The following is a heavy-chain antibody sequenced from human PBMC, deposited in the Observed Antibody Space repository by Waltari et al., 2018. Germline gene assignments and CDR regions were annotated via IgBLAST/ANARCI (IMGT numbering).Heavy chain of an antibody. J-gene: IGHJ4*02. CDR2: IYYSGST. D-gene: IGHD3-10*01. Sequence: QVQLQESGPGLVKPSETLSLTCTVSGGSISSYYWSWIRQPPGKGLEWIGYIYYSGSTNSNPSLKSRVTIAVDTSKNQFSLKLSSVTAADTAVYYCASYYYGSGGNYWGQGTLVTVSS. CDR3: ASYYYGSGGNY. V-gene: IGHV4-59*01. CDR1: GGSISSYY.